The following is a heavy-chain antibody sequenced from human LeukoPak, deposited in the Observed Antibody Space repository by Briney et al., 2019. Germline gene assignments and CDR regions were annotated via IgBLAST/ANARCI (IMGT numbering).Heavy chain of an antibody. CDR3: ARGSDTAMVTSFDY. CDR2: ISSSGSTI. D-gene: IGHD5-18*01. J-gene: IGHJ4*02. CDR1: GFTFSDYY. V-gene: IGHV3-11*04. Sequence: GGSLRLSCAASGFTFSDYYMSWIRQAPGKGLEWVSYISSSGSTIYYADSVKGRFTISRDNAKNSLYLQMNSLRAEDTAVYYRARGSDTAMVTSFDYWGQGTLVTVSS.